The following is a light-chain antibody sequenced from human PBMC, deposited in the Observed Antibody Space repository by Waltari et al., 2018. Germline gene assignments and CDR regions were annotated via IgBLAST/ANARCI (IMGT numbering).Light chain of an antibody. CDR2: PDM. V-gene: IGLV3-1*01. J-gene: IGLJ3*02. CDR1: SVQQKY. Sequence: SYDLTQPPSVSVSPGQTARITCSGHSVQQKYTSWLQQKPGQSPLLVIYPDMQRPWGIPGRFSGPTSGNTATLTISGTQPSDEAAYFCQTRDTSAVVFGGGTKLTVL. CDR3: QTRDTSAVV.